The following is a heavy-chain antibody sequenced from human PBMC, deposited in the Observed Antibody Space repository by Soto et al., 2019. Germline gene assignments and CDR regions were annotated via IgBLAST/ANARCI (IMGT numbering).Heavy chain of an antibody. V-gene: IGHV1-69*13. CDR2: IIPIFGTA. D-gene: IGHD2-2*01. Sequence: GASVKVSCKASGGTFSSYAISWVRQAPGQGLEWMGGIIPIFGTANYAQKFQGRVTITADESTSTAYMELSSLRSEDTAVYYCAREDCSSTNCYAWFDPWGQGTLVTVSS. J-gene: IGHJ5*02. CDR3: AREDCSSTNCYAWFDP. CDR1: GGTFSSYA.